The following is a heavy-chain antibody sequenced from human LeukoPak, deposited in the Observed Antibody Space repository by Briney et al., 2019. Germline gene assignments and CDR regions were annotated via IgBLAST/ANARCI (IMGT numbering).Heavy chain of an antibody. CDR1: GFTFSTYA. CDR2: ISGSGGST. V-gene: IGHV3-23*01. D-gene: IGHD2-2*01. Sequence: GGSLRLSCAVSGFTFSTYAMTCVRQAPGKGLEWVSAISGSGGSTYYADSVKGRFTISRDNSKNTLYLQMNSLRAEDTAVYYCAKSLRVVPAAYDYWGQGTLVTVSS. CDR3: AKSLRVVPAAYDY. J-gene: IGHJ4*02.